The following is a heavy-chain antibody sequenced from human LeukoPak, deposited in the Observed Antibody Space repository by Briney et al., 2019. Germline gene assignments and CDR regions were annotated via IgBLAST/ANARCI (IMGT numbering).Heavy chain of an antibody. CDR2: ISSSSSYI. V-gene: IGHV3-21*01. Sequence: GGSLRLSCAASGFTFSSYSMNWVRQAPGKGLEWVSSISSSSSYIYYADSVKGRFTTSRDNAKNSLYLQMNSLRAEDTAVYYCARSYDSSGYYYYGMDVWGQGTTVTVSS. J-gene: IGHJ6*02. CDR3: ARSYDSSGYYYYGMDV. CDR1: GFTFSSYS. D-gene: IGHD3-22*01.